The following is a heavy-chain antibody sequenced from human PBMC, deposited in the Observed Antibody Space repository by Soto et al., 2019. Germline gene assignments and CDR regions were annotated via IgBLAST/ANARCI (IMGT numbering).Heavy chain of an antibody. D-gene: IGHD2-8*01. Sequence: GASVKVSCKASGYSFTDYHIHWVRQAPGQGLEWLGRIDPKSGGTSTAQKFQGWVTMTTDTSISTASMELTRLTSDDTAIYYCARGDSTDCSNGVCSFFYNHDMDVWGQGTTVTVSS. CDR2: IDPKSGGT. CDR3: ARGDSTDCSNGVCSFFYNHDMDV. CDR1: GYSFTDYH. V-gene: IGHV1-2*04. J-gene: IGHJ6*02.